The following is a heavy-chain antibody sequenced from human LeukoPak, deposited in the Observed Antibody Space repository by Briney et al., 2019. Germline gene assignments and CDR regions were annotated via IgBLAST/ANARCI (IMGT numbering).Heavy chain of an antibody. CDR3: ARWRPRQQLVPRDYYYYGMDV. J-gene: IGHJ6*02. V-gene: IGHV3-21*01. D-gene: IGHD6-13*01. Sequence: GGSLRLSCAASGFTFSSYSMNWVRQAPGKGLEWVSSISSSSSYIYYADSVKGRFTISRDNAKNSLYLQMNSLRAEDTAVYYCARWRPRQQLVPRDYYYYGMDVWGQGTTVTVSS. CDR1: GFTFSSYS. CDR2: ISSSSSYI.